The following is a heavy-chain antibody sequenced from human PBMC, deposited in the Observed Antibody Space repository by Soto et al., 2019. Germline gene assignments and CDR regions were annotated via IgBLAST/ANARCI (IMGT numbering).Heavy chain of an antibody. CDR2: IIPIFGTA. D-gene: IGHD1-26*01. Sequence: SVKVSCKASGGTFSSYAISWVRQAPGQGLEWMGGIIPIFGTANYAQKFQGRVTITADKSTSTAYMELSSLRSEDTAVYYCAREAGSGSYYSSLYYGMDVWGQGTTVTGLL. J-gene: IGHJ6*02. CDR1: GGTFSSYA. CDR3: AREAGSGSYYSSLYYGMDV. V-gene: IGHV1-69*06.